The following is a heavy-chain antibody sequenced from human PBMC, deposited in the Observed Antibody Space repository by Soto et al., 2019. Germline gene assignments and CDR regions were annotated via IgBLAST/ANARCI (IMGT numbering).Heavy chain of an antibody. CDR2: VYYTGST. J-gene: IGHJ4*02. CDR1: GGSISGSY. CDR3: ARSVAVPGAHIDY. Sequence: SETLSLTCSVSGGSISGSYWSWIRQSPGKGREWLGYVYYTGSTNYSPSLRSRVSISVDTSKNEFSLRLSSVTAADTAVYFCARSVAVPGAHIDYWGQGTQVTVSS. V-gene: IGHV4-59*01. D-gene: IGHD6-19*01.